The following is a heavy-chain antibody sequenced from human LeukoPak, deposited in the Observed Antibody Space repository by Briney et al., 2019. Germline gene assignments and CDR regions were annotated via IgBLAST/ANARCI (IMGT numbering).Heavy chain of an antibody. Sequence: SETLSLTCTVSGGSISSYYWSWVRQPPGKGLEWIGYIYYSGSTNYNPSLKSRVTISVDTSKNQFSLKLSSVTAADTAVYYCARAVVGGSYFFDYWGQGTLVTVSS. CDR3: ARAVVGGSYFFDY. CDR2: IYYSGST. CDR1: GGSISSYY. V-gene: IGHV4-59*01. D-gene: IGHD1-26*01. J-gene: IGHJ4*02.